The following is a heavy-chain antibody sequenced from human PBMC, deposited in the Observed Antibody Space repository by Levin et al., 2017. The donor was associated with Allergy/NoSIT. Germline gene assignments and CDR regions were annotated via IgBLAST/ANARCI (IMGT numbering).Heavy chain of an antibody. J-gene: IGHJ3*02. CDR3: ARLAYYDFWSGYYDDAFDI. D-gene: IGHD3-3*01. CDR2: IKQDGSEK. CDR1: GFTFSSYW. Sequence: PGGSLRLSCAASGFTFSSYWMSWVRQAPGKGLEWVANIKQDGSEKYYVDSVKGRFTISRDNAKNSLYLQMNSLRAEDTAVYYCARLAYYDFWSGYYDDAFDIWGQGTMVTVSS. V-gene: IGHV3-7*01.